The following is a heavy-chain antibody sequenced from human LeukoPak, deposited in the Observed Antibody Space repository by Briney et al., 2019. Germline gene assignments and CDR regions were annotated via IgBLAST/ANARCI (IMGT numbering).Heavy chain of an antibody. V-gene: IGHV4-59*01. J-gene: IGHJ4*02. CDR3: ARAVGGDGSGSL. Sequence: TSETLSLTCTVSGGSISSYYWSWIRQPPGKGLEWIGYIYYSGSANYNPSLKSRVTISVDTSKNQFSLKLSSVTAADTAVYYCARAVGGDGSGSLWGPGTLVTVSS. CDR2: IYYSGSA. CDR1: GGSISSYY. D-gene: IGHD3-10*01.